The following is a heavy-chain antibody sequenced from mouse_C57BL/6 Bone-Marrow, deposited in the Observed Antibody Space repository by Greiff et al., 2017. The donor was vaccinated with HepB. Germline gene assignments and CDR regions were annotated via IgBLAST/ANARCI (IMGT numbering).Heavy chain of an antibody. Sequence: DVKLVESEGGLVQPGRSMKLSCTASGFTFSDYYMAWVRQVPEKGLEWVANINYDGSSTYYLDSLKSRFIISRDNAKNILYLQMSSLKSEDTATYYCAREGDYYYAMDYWGQGTSVTVSS. D-gene: IGHD3-3*01. CDR3: AREGDYYYAMDY. J-gene: IGHJ4*01. V-gene: IGHV5-16*01. CDR2: INYDGSST. CDR1: GFTFSDYY.